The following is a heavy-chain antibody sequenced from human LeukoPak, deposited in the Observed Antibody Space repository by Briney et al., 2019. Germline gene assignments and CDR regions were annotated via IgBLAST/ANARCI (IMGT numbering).Heavy chain of an antibody. CDR1: GGSTTTTNW. CDR3: SRENGAFSPFGY. D-gene: IGHD2-8*01. V-gene: IGHV4-4*02. J-gene: IGHJ4*02. CDR2: ISLSGLT. Sequence: SETLSLTCGVSGGSTTTTNWWSWVRQPPGQGLEWIGEISLSGLTNYNPSLKSRVTVSLDKSKNLLFLKMTSVTAADTAVYYCSRENGAFSPFGYWGQGTLVTVSS.